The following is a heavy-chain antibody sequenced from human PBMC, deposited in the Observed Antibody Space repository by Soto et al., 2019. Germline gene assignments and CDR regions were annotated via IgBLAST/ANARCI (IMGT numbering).Heavy chain of an antibody. CDR3: AKGSGSSRPYYFHY. CDR1: GFSFSSYV. V-gene: IGHV3-23*01. J-gene: IGHJ4*02. CDR2: ITGSGGDS. Sequence: EVQLLESGGGLVQPGGSLRVSCAASGFSFSSYVMSWVRQAPGKGLEWVSAITGSGGDSYHADSVKGRFTISRDNTKNTLYLQMKSLRAEDTAVYYCAKGSGSSRPYYFHYWGQGTPVTVSS. D-gene: IGHD6-13*01.